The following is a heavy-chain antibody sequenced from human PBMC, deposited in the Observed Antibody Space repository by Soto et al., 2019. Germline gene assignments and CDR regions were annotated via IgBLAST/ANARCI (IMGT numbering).Heavy chain of an antibody. CDR1: GFSFSDYA. CDR2: ISRTGDSA. J-gene: IGHJ5*01. D-gene: IGHD3-22*01. Sequence: EVHLLESGGALVQPGGSLTLSCAASGFSFSDYAMSWVRQAPGKGLEWVSSISRTGDSAYYADSVKGRFAISRDRSKNSLSLQMNSLRVEDTAVYYCAKGPDGSGYYHNWFDSWGQGPLITVSS. CDR3: AKGPDGSGYYHNWFDS. V-gene: IGHV3-23*01.